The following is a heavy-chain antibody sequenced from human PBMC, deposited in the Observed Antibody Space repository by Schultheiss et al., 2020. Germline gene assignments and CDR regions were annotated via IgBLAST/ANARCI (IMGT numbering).Heavy chain of an antibody. CDR1: GFTFSSYW. J-gene: IGHJ4*02. Sequence: GESLKISCAASGFTFSSYWMSWVRQAPGKGLEWVANIKQDGSEKYYVDSVKGRFTISRDNAKNSLYLQMNSLRAEDTAVYYCAGPELRYSSGWGVYYFDYWGQGTLVTVSS. D-gene: IGHD6-19*01. CDR2: IKQDGSEK. V-gene: IGHV3-7*01. CDR3: AGPELRYSSGWGVYYFDY.